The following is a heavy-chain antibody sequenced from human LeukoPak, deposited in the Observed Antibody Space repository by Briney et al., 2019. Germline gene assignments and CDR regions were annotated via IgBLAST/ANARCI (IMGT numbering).Heavy chain of an antibody. CDR2: INPSGGST. J-gene: IGHJ4*02. D-gene: IGHD6-6*01. CDR1: GYTFTSYY. V-gene: IGHV1-46*01. CDR3: AREYSSSETGYYFDY. Sequence: ASVEVSCKASGYTFTSYYMHWVRQAPGQGLEWMGIINPSGGSTSYAQKFQGRVTMTRDTSTSTVYMELSSLRSEDTAVYYCAREYSSSETGYYFDYWGQGTLVTVSS.